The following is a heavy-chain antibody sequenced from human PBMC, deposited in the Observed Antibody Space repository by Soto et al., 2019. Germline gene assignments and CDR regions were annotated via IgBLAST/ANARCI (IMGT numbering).Heavy chain of an antibody. CDR3: ASTVVTPLGFDL. CDR1: GFTFSTYS. V-gene: IGHV3-21*01. Sequence: EVQLVESGGALVKPGGSLRLSCSGFGFTFSTYSMSWVRQAPGKGLEWVSSISPTSRYIYYADSVSGRFTISRDNAQISLFLQMNSLTVEDTAVYFCASTVVTPLGFDLWGRGTLVTVSS. D-gene: IGHD2-21*02. CDR2: ISPTSRYI. J-gene: IGHJ2*01.